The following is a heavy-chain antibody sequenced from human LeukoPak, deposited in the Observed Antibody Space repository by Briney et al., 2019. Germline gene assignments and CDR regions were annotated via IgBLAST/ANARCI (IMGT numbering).Heavy chain of an antibody. Sequence: VASVKVSCKASGYTFTSYDINWVRQATGQGLEWMGWVNPNSGNTGYAQKFQGRVTITRNTSISTAYMELSSLRSEDTAVYYCARNGAPNSYYYYYYMDVWGKGTTVTVSS. CDR1: GYTFTSYD. CDR3: ARNGAPNSYYYYYYMDV. CDR2: VNPNSGNT. V-gene: IGHV1-8*03. J-gene: IGHJ6*03. D-gene: IGHD1-26*01.